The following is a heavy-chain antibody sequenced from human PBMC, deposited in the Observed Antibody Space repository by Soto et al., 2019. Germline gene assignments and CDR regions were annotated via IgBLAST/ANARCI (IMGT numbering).Heavy chain of an antibody. V-gene: IGHV1-69*06. CDR2: IIPIFGTA. D-gene: IGHD3-10*01. J-gene: IGHJ6*02. CDR1: GGTFSSYA. Sequence: QVQLVQSGAEVKKPGSSVKVSCKASGGTFSSYAISWVRQAPGQGLEWMGGIIPIFGTANYAQKFQGRVTITADKSTSTAYMELSSRRSEDTAVYYCARIAYYGSGLGRYYYYYGMDVWGQGTTVTVSS. CDR3: ARIAYYGSGLGRYYYYYGMDV.